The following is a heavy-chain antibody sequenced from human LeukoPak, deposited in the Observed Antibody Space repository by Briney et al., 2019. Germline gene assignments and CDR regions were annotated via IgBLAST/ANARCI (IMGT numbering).Heavy chain of an antibody. Sequence: GGSLRLSCAASGFTVSSNYMSWVRQAPGKGLEWVSVIYSGGSTYYADSVKGRFTISRDNPKNTLYLQMNSLRAEDTAVYYCARLFPSWYGPRYFDYWGQGTLVTVSS. V-gene: IGHV3-53*01. CDR1: GFTVSSNY. J-gene: IGHJ4*02. D-gene: IGHD6-13*01. CDR3: ARLFPSWYGPRYFDY. CDR2: IYSGGST.